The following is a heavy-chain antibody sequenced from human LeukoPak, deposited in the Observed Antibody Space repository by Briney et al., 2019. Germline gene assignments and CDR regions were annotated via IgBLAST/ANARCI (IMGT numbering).Heavy chain of an antibody. J-gene: IGHJ4*02. V-gene: IGHV4-4*07. Sequence: SETLSLTCTVSGGSISSYYWSWIRQPAGKGLEWIGRIYTSGSTNYNPSLKSRVTISVDTSKNQFSLMLSSVTAADTAVYYCARHHTEALVVGATRLAFDYWGQGTLVTVSS. CDR3: ARHHTEALVVGATRLAFDY. CDR1: GGSISSYY. CDR2: IYTSGST. D-gene: IGHD1-26*01.